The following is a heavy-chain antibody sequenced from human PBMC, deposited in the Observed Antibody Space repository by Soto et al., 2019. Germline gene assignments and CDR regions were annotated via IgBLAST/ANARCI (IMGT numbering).Heavy chain of an antibody. CDR1: GGTFSSY. V-gene: IGHV1-69*02. Sequence: QVQLVQSGAEVKKPGSSVKLSCKASGGTFSSYISWVRQAPGQGLEWMGRIIPILGIANYAQKFQGKVTITADKSTSTAYMELSSLRSEDTAVYYCANLATADTLDYWGQGTLVTVSS. CDR2: IIPILGIA. D-gene: IGHD6-13*01. J-gene: IGHJ4*02. CDR3: ANLATADTLDY.